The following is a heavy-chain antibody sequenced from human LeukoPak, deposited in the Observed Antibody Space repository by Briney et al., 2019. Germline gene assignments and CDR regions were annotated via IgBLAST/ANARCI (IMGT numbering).Heavy chain of an antibody. CDR1: GFTFSRHG. J-gene: IGHJ6*03. CDR2: IRYDGSDK. V-gene: IGHV3-30*02. D-gene: IGHD2-21*01. Sequence: PGGSLRFSCAASGFTFSRHGMHWVRQAPGKGLEWVAFIRYDGSDKYYADSVKDRFTISRDNSENTLYLQMKSLRPEDTAVYYCAKGSYYCGDKCPQYYYYIDVWGKGTTVIVSS. CDR3: AKGSYYCGDKCPQYYYYIDV.